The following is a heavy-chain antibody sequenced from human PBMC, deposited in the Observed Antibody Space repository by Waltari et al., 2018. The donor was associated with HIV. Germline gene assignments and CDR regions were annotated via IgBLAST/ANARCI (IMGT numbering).Heavy chain of an antibody. CDR2: ISSSSSYI. CDR1: GFTFSSYS. J-gene: IGHJ3*02. D-gene: IGHD5-12*01. Sequence: VASGFTFSSYSMNWVRQAPGKGLEWVSSISSSSSYIYYADSVKGRFTISRDNAKNSLYLQMNSLRAEDTAVYYCARDQWYSGYDLRPADAFDIWGQGTMVTVSS. V-gene: IGHV3-21*01. CDR3: ARDQWYSGYDLRPADAFDI.